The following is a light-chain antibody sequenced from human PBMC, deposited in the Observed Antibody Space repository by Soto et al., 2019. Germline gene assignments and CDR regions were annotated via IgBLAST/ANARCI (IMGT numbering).Light chain of an antibody. CDR2: EIS. V-gene: IGKV2-24*01. Sequence: DIVMTQTPLSSPVTLGQPASISCKSSQSLVNSDGNTHLSWFQQRPGQPPRLLIYEISNRFSGVPDRFSGSGAGTDFTLKISRVEAEDVGVYFCMQHAQLPVTFGGGTRVEIK. CDR1: QSLVNSDGNTH. CDR3: MQHAQLPVT. J-gene: IGKJ4*01.